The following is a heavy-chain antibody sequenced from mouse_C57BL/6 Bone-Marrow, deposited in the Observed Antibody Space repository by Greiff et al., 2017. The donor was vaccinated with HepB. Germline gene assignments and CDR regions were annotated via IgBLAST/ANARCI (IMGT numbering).Heavy chain of an antibody. Sequence: EVQGVESGGGLVQPGGSLKLSCAASRFTFSDYGMAWVRQAPRKGPEWVAFISNLAYSIYYADTVTGRFTISRENAKNTLYLEMSSLRSEDTAMYYCAREAHYDYLYYAMDYWGQGTSVTVSS. CDR1: RFTFSDYG. CDR2: ISNLAYSI. CDR3: AREAHYDYLYYAMDY. J-gene: IGHJ4*01. V-gene: IGHV5-15*01. D-gene: IGHD2-4*01.